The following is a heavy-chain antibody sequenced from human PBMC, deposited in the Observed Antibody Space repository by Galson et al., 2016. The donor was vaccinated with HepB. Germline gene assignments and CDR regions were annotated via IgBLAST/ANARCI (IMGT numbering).Heavy chain of an antibody. V-gene: IGHV3-53*01. CDR2: IYSGGST. Sequence: SLRLSCAASGFGVSNNNMNWVRQAPGKGLKWVSVIYSGGSTNYADSVKGRFTISRDSSKNTLYLQMNSLRGDDTAVYYCARESGYGYDPWGQGTLVTVSS. J-gene: IGHJ5*02. D-gene: IGHD1-1*01. CDR1: GFGVSNNN. CDR3: ARESGYGYDP.